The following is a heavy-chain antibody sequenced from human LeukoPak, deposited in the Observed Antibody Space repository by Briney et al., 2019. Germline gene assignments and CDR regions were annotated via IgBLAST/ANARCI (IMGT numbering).Heavy chain of an antibody. CDR3: ARSLIGSDDY. CDR2: VNPDGSAT. Sequence: GGSLRLSCAASGFTFRNSWMHWVRQGPGKGLVWVSRVNPDGSATTYADSVKGRFTISRDNAKNTLYLQMNSLRAEDTAVYYCARSLIGSDDYWGQGSLVTVSS. J-gene: IGHJ4*02. V-gene: IGHV3-74*01. D-gene: IGHD1-20*01. CDR1: GFTFRNSW.